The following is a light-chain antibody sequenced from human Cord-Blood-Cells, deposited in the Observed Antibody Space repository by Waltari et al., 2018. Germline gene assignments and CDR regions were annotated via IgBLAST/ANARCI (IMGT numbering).Light chain of an antibody. CDR3: SSYTSSSTVV. CDR1: SSDVGGYNY. Sequence: SSLTHPAPVSRSPGPSLTISCSGTSSDVGGYNYVSRYQQHPGKAPKLRSYEVSQRTSGVFNRFSGSKSGNTASLTISGLQAEDEAYYYCSSYTSSSTVVFGGGTKLTVL. J-gene: IGLJ2*01. V-gene: IGLV2-14*01. CDR2: EVS.